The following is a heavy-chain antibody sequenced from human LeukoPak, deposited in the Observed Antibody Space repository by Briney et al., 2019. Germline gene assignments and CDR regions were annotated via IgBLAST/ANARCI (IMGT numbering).Heavy chain of an antibody. CDR2: ISSSSSYI. CDR3: ARDPTHYDILTGYYFYYYYSMDV. J-gene: IGHJ6*04. D-gene: IGHD3-9*01. CDR1: GFTFSSYS. Sequence: PGGSLRLSCAASGFTFSSYSMNWVRQAPGKGLEWVSSISSSSSYIYYADSVKGRFTISRDNAKNSLYLQMNSLRAEDTAVYYCARDPTHYDILTGYYFYYYYSMDVWGKGTTVTVSS. V-gene: IGHV3-21*01.